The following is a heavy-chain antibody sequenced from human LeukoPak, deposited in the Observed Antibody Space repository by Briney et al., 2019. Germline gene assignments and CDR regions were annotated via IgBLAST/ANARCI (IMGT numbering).Heavy chain of an antibody. Sequence: PGGSLRLSCAASGFTFSNYAMSWVRQAPGRGLEWVSAISSSADSTYYADSVKGRFTISRDNSKNTLHLQMNSLRAEDTAVYYCAKTRGYCSGGSCYCDYWGQGTLVTVSS. D-gene: IGHD2-15*01. CDR3: AKTRGYCSGGSCYCDY. J-gene: IGHJ4*02. CDR1: GFTFSNYA. CDR2: ISSSADST. V-gene: IGHV3-23*01.